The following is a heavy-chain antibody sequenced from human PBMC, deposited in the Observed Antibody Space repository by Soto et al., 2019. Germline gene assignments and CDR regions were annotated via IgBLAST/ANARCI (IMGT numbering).Heavy chain of an antibody. Sequence: QVQLQGSGPGLVKPSGTLSLTCVVSGGSISSSNWWSWVRQPPGKGLAWIGEIYHTGSTTYNPSLNSRVTISVDKSKNQFSLELSSVTAADTAVYYCARDSGGGADYWGQGTLVTVSS. CDR1: GGSISSSNW. D-gene: IGHD2-21*01. CDR3: ARDSGGGADY. J-gene: IGHJ4*02. CDR2: IYHTGST. V-gene: IGHV4-4*02.